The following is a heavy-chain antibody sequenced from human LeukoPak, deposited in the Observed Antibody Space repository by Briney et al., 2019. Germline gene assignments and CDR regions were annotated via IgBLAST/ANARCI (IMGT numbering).Heavy chain of an antibody. CDR1: AYTFTDYY. J-gene: IGHJ4*02. V-gene: IGHV1-2*06. Sequence: GASVKVSCKASAYTFTDYYVHWVRQAPGQGLEWMGRINPSSGDTNYAQNFHGRVTMTRDTSISTAYMELSRLRSDDTAVYYCARGLEMATINQFDYWGQGTLVTVSS. CDR3: ARGLEMATINQFDY. D-gene: IGHD5-24*01. CDR2: INPSSGDT.